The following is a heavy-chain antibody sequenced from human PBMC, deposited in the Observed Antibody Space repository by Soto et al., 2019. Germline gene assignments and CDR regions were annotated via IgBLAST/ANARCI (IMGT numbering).Heavy chain of an antibody. CDR1: GYSFTKYG. J-gene: IGHJ6*02. Sequence: QVQLVQSGTEVKKPGASVKVSCKTSGYSFTKYGLHWVRQAPGQRLEWMGWINPGNGDTKYSQKFQGRVTITRDTSATTAYMELSSLRSEDSAVFYCARTDCSSTSCYNYYYYGTDVWGQGTTVTVSS. CDR3: ARTDCSSTSCYNYYYYGTDV. CDR2: INPGNGDT. D-gene: IGHD2-2*01. V-gene: IGHV1-3*01.